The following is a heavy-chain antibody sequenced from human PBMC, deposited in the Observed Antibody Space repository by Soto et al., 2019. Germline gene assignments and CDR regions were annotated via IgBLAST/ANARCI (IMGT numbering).Heavy chain of an antibody. Sequence: QVQLRESGPGLVKPSETLSLTCTVSGGSISNYYWSWMRQPAGKGLEWIGRIYTSGSTNYNPSLKSRVTMSVDTSKNQFSLKLSSVTAADAAMYYCAKGEGDFSYGMDVWGQGTTVTVSS. CDR1: GGSISNYY. CDR3: AKGEGDFSYGMDV. V-gene: IGHV4-4*07. J-gene: IGHJ6*02. D-gene: IGHD3-16*01. CDR2: IYTSGST.